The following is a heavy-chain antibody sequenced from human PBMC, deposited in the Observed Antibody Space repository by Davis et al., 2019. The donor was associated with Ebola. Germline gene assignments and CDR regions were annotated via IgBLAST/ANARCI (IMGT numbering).Heavy chain of an antibody. V-gene: IGHV4-61*08. D-gene: IGHD2-2*01. CDR3: ARAVGSSTSWFDP. CDR1: GGSISSGGYY. CDR2: IYYSGST. J-gene: IGHJ5*02. Sequence: MPSETLSLTCTVSGGSISSGGYYWSWTRQHPGKGLEWIGYIYYSGSTNYNPSLKSRVTISVDTSKNQFSLKLSSVTAADTAVYYCARAVGSSTSWFDPWGQGTLVTVSS.